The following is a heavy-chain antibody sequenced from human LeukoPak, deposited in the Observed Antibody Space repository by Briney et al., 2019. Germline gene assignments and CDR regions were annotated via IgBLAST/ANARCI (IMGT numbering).Heavy chain of an antibody. CDR1: GFTFSNYW. CDR2: INSDGSNT. V-gene: IGHV3-74*01. J-gene: IGHJ4*02. Sequence: GGSLRLSCEASGFTFSNYWMHWVRQAPGKGLVWVSRINSDGSNTIYADSVKGRFTISRDNAKNTLYLQMNSLRAEDTAVYYCAREVSSSWFYFDYWGQGTLVTVSS. D-gene: IGHD6-13*01. CDR3: AREVSSSWFYFDY.